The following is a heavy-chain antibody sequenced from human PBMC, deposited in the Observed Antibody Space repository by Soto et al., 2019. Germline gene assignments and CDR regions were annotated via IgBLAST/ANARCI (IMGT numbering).Heavy chain of an antibody. J-gene: IGHJ6*03. Sequence: GGSLRLSCAASGFTFNTYWMTWVRQAPGKGLEWVATIKEGGSETYYVASVGGRFTVSRDNAKNSLYLQMNSLRAEDTAVYYCARVSFDYSKSDFYCYMDVWGKGTTVTVSS. CDR3: ARVSFDYSKSDFYCYMDV. D-gene: IGHD4-4*01. CDR1: GFTFNTYW. CDR2: IKEGGSET. V-gene: IGHV3-7*01.